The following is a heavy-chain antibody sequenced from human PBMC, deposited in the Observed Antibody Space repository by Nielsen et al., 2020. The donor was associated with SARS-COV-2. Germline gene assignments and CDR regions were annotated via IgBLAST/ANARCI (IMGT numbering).Heavy chain of an antibody. D-gene: IGHD6-13*01. CDR1: GFTFSNYW. Sequence: GGSLRLSCAASGFTFSNYWMSWVRQAPGKGLEWVANVKEDGSQKYYVDSVKGRFTISRDDAKNSLYLQMNSLRAEDTAVYYCARGPSSAWYTIYWGQGTLVTVSS. CDR3: ARGPSSAWYTIY. CDR2: VKEDGSQK. J-gene: IGHJ1*01. V-gene: IGHV3-7*01.